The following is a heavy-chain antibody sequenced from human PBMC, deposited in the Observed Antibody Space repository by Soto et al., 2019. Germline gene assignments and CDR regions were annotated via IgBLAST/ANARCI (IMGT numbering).Heavy chain of an antibody. CDR3: ARRVAAHPYFDF. Sequence: ESLKISFKGSGYIFANDWIAWVRQMPGKGLEWMGIIFPGDSDTRYSPSFQGQVTISADKSINTAYLQWSSLKASDTAVYYCARRVAAHPYFDFWGQGALVTVS. J-gene: IGHJ4*02. CDR1: GYIFANDW. D-gene: IGHD6-6*01. CDR2: IFPGDSDT. V-gene: IGHV5-51*01.